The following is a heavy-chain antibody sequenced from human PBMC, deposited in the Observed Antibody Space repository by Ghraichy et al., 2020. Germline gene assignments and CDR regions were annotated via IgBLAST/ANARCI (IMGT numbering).Heavy chain of an antibody. CDR3: SQGGGTGAEYFQH. D-gene: IGHD1-1*01. CDR2: ISYDGSNK. CDR1: GFTFSSYA. V-gene: IGHV3-30*01. Sequence: GESLNISCAASGFTFSSYAMHWVRQAPGKGLEWVAVISYDGSNKYYADSVKGRFTISRDNSKNTLYLQMNSLRAEDTAVYYCSQGGGTGAEYFQHWGQGTLVTVSS. J-gene: IGHJ1*01.